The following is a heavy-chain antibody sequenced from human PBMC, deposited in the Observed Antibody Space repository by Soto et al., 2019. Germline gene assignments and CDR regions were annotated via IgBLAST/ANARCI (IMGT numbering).Heavy chain of an antibody. CDR3: ARWPQLEPRFDY. CDR2: IYYSGST. D-gene: IGHD1-1*01. J-gene: IGHJ4*02. Sequence: TSETLSLTCTVSGGSISSGDYYWSWIRQHPGKGLEWIEYIYYSGSTYYNPSLKSRVTISVDTSKNQFSLKLSSVTAADTAVYYCARWPQLEPRFDYWGQGTLVNVS. CDR1: GGSISSGDYY. V-gene: IGHV4-31*03.